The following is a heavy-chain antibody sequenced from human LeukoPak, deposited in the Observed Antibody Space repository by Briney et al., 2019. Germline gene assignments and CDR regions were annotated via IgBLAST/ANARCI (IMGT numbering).Heavy chain of an antibody. V-gene: IGHV3-21*01. Sequence: GGSLRLSCAASGFTFSSYSMNWVRQAPGKVLEWVSSISSNSSYIYYADSVKGRFTISRDNAKNSLYLQMNSLRAEDTAVYYCARDGGYDFGFYFDYWGQGTLVTVSS. CDR1: GFTFSSYS. CDR2: ISSNSSYI. D-gene: IGHD5-12*01. J-gene: IGHJ4*02. CDR3: ARDGGYDFGFYFDY.